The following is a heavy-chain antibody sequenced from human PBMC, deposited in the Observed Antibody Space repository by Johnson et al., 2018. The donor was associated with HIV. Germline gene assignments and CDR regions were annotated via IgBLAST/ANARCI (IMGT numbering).Heavy chain of an antibody. D-gene: IGHD3-16*01. CDR2: IKSKTDGGTT. J-gene: IGHJ3*02. CDR3: TTGPMGAFDI. Sequence: VQLVESGGGLVKPGGSLRLSCAVSGFTFTSAWMSWVRQSPGKGLEWVGRIKSKTDGGTTDYAAPVKGRFTISRDDSKNTLYLQMNSLKTEDTAVYYCTTGPMGAFDIWGQGTMVTVSS. CDR1: GFTFTSAW. V-gene: IGHV3-15*01.